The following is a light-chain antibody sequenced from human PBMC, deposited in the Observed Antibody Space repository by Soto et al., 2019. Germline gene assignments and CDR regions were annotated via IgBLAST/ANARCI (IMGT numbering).Light chain of an antibody. CDR2: DVS. Sequence: QSALTQPASVSGSLGQSITISCTGTSSDVGYYNFVCWYQQYPGKAPKLIIYDVSNRPSGVSNRFSGSTSANTASLTISGLRAEDEADYYCSSYVSSGTLLGGGTKLTVL. J-gene: IGLJ3*02. CDR3: SSYVSSGTL. CDR1: SSDVGYYNF. V-gene: IGLV2-14*03.